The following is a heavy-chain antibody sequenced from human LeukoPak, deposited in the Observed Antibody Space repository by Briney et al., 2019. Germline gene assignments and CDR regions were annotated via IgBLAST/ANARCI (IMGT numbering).Heavy chain of an antibody. CDR1: GFMFASYG. CDR3: ARHLGTYSDH. CDR2: ISGSGGTT. J-gene: IGHJ4*02. D-gene: IGHD3-16*01. Sequence: GGSLRLSCTASGFMFASYGMSWVRQAPGKGLEWVSVISGSGGTTYYADSVKGRFTISRDNAKNTLYLQVNSLRADDSAVYYCARHLGTYSDHWGQGTLVTVSS. V-gene: IGHV3-23*01.